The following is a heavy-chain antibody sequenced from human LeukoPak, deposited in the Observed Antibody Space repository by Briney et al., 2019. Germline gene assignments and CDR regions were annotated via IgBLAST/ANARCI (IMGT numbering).Heavy chain of an antibody. CDR2: ISAYNGNT. J-gene: IGHJ4*02. D-gene: IGHD6-13*01. Sequence: GASVKVSCKASGYTFTGYYMHWVRQAPGQGLEWMGWISAYNGNTNYAQKLQGRVTMTTDTSTSTAYMELRSLRSDDTAVYYCARGAEAETSPLDFWGQGTLVTVSS. CDR1: GYTFTGYY. V-gene: IGHV1-18*04. CDR3: ARGAEAETSPLDF.